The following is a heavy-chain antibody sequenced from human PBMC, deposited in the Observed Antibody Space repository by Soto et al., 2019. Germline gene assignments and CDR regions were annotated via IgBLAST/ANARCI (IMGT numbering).Heavy chain of an antibody. CDR1: GYSFTNHG. V-gene: IGHV5-51*01. CDR2: IYPGDSDT. J-gene: IGHJ3*02. D-gene: IGHD4-17*01. Sequence: PVQSLKISWQGSGYSFTNHGVGWVRQIPGRGLEWMGIIYPGDSDTRYSPSFQGQVTISADKSISTAYLQWSSLKASDTAMYYCASDLSGDYDAFDIWAQGTMVT. CDR3: ASDLSGDYDAFDI.